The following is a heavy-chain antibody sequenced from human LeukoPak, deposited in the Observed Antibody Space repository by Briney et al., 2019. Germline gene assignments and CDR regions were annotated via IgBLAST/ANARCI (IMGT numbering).Heavy chain of an antibody. Sequence: SSETLSLTCAVYGGSFSGYYWSWIRQPPGKGLEGLGEINHSGSTNYNPSLKSRVTISVDTSKNQFSLKLSSVTAADTAVYYCARGYCSSTSCPGGSDWFDPWGQGTLVTVSS. J-gene: IGHJ5*02. CDR3: ARGYCSSTSCPGGSDWFDP. D-gene: IGHD2-2*01. CDR2: INHSGST. V-gene: IGHV4-34*01. CDR1: GGSFSGYY.